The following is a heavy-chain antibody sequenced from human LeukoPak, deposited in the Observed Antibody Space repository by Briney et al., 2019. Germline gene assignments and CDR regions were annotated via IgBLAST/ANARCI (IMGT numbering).Heavy chain of an antibody. V-gene: IGHV4-59*01. J-gene: IGHJ4*02. D-gene: IGHD2-15*01. Sequence: SETLSLTCSVSGDSISGNYWSWMRQPPGKELEWIGYIYYSGDTNYNPSLKSRVTMSVDTSKNQFSVNLSSVTAADTAVYYCARLLAGCSGSKCRAHFDYWGQGTLVTLSS. CDR2: IYYSGDT. CDR1: GDSISGNY. CDR3: ARLLAGCSGSKCRAHFDY.